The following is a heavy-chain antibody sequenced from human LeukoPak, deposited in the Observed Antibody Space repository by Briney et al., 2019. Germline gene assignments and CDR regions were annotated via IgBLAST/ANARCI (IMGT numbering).Heavy chain of an antibody. V-gene: IGHV4-31*02. J-gene: IGHJ5*02. CDR1: GFTFSDYY. CDR2: IYYSGST. CDR3: ARGFDP. Sequence: LRLSCAASGFTFSDYYMSWIRQHPGKGLEWIGYIYYSGSTYYNPSLKSRVTISVDTSKNQFSLKLSSVTAADTAVYYCARGFDPWGQGTLVTVSS.